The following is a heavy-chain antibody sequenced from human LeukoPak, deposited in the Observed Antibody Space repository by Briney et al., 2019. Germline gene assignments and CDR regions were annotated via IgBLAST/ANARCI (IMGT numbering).Heavy chain of an antibody. D-gene: IGHD3-10*01. CDR1: GYTFTNYY. J-gene: IGHJ4*02. CDR3: ARVNRSGGRGDY. V-gene: IGHV1-46*01. Sequence: ASVKVSCKTSGYTFTNYYVHWVRQAPGQGLEWMGIINPSGGSTSYAQKFQGRVTMTRDTSTSTVYMELSSLRSEDTAVYYCARVNRSGGRGDYWGQGTLVTVSS. CDR2: INPSGGST.